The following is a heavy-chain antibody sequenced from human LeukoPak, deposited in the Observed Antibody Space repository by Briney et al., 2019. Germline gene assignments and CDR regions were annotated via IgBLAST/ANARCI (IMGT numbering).Heavy chain of an antibody. CDR3: ARGGWSAFDI. J-gene: IGHJ3*02. D-gene: IGHD3-10*01. CDR2: LYYSGST. CDR1: GGSISSYY. Sequence: SETLSLTCTVSGGSISSYYWTWIRQPPGKGLEWIGSLYYSGSTNYNPSLKSRVTISVDTSKNQFSLKLSSVTAADTAVYYCARGGWSAFDIWGQGTMVTVSS. V-gene: IGHV4-59*01.